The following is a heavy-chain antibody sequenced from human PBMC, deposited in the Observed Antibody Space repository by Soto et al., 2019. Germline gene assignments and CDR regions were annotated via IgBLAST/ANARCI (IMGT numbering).Heavy chain of an antibody. Sequence: QVQLVQSGAEVKKPGSSVKVSCKASGGTSSHNAISWVRQAHGQGLEWMGGIIPIFGTANYAQKFKGRVTIAADESTSTAYMELSSLRSQDTAVYYCVRGWGYDSSDYYYAYWGQGTLVTVSS. CDR3: VRGWGYDSSDYYYAY. J-gene: IGHJ4*02. V-gene: IGHV1-69*01. D-gene: IGHD3-22*01. CDR2: IIPIFGTA. CDR1: GGTSSHNA.